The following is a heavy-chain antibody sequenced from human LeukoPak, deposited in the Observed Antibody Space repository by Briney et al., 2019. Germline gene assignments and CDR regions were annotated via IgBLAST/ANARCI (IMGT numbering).Heavy chain of an antibody. Sequence: ASVKVSCKASGYTFTAYYMHWVRQAPGQGLEGMGWINPGSGGTHYAQKFQGRVTMTRDTSVSTAYMGLSRLRSDDSAVYYCASGVYDSSGYYPTGHYYWGQGTLVTVSS. D-gene: IGHD3-22*01. V-gene: IGHV1-2*02. CDR2: INPGSGGT. J-gene: IGHJ4*02. CDR1: GYTFTAYY. CDR3: ASGVYDSSGYYPTGHYY.